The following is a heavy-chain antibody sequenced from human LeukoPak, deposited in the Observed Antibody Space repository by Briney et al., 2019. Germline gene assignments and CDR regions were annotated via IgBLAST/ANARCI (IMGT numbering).Heavy chain of an antibody. Sequence: SETLSLTCTVSGGSISSSSYYWGWIRQPPGKGLEWIGSIYYSGSTYYNPSLKSRVTISVDTSKKQFSLKLSSVTAADTAVYYCAVTVSGWYFGAFDIWGQGTMVTVSS. J-gene: IGHJ3*02. CDR2: IYYSGST. D-gene: IGHD6-19*01. V-gene: IGHV4-39*01. CDR3: AVTVSGWYFGAFDI. CDR1: GGSISSSSYY.